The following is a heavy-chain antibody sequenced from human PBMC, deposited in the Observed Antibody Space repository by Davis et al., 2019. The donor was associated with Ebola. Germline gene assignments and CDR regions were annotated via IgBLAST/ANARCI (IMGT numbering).Heavy chain of an antibody. D-gene: IGHD3-16*01. Sequence: GESLKISCAASGFTFSSYSMNWVRQAPGKGLGWVSSISSSSSYIYYADSVKGRFTISRDNAKNSLYLQMNSLRAEDTAVYYCARGGGWGLGGEDYWGQGTLVTVSS. CDR1: GFTFSSYS. V-gene: IGHV3-21*01. J-gene: IGHJ4*02. CDR2: ISSSSSYI. CDR3: ARGGGWGLGGEDY.